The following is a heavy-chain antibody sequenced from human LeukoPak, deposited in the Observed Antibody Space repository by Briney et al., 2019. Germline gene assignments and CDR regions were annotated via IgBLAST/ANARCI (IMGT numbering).Heavy chain of an antibody. D-gene: IGHD3-9*01. CDR1: GFTFSSYG. J-gene: IGHJ4*02. Sequence: PGGSLRLSCAASGFTFSSYGMHWVRQAPGEGLEWVAVIWYDGSNKYYADSVKGRFTISRDNSKNTLYLQMNSLRAEDTAVYYCARDRPSYDILTGREKAYFDYWGQGTLVTVSS. CDR2: IWYDGSNK. CDR3: ARDRPSYDILTGREKAYFDY. V-gene: IGHV3-33*01.